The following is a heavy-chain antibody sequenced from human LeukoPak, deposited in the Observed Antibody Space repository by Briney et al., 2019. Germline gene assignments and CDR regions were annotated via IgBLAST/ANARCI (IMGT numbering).Heavy chain of an antibody. CDR3: ARDRYCSSTSCYGGDY. D-gene: IGHD2-2*01. CDR2: ISAYNGNT. Sequence: ASVKVSCKASGYTFTGYYMHWVRLAPGQGLEWMGWISAYNGNTNYAQKLQGRVTMTTDTSTSTAYMALRSLRSDDTAVYYCARDRYCSSTSCYGGDYWGQGTLVTVSS. V-gene: IGHV1-18*04. J-gene: IGHJ4*02. CDR1: GYTFTGYY.